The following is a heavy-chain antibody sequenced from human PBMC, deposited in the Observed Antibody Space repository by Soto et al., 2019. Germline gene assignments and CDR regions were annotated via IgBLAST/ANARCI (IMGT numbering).Heavy chain of an antibody. D-gene: IGHD2-8*01. J-gene: IGHJ6*02. CDR1: GGSFSAYY. Sequence: SETLSLACAVYGGSFSAYYWAWIRQSPGKGLEWIGEIDHSGSTNFNPSLKSRVIISVDTSKNQFSLKLTSVTAEDTAVYYCARTNRRRVLFDYYYYGMDVWGQGATVTVSS. CDR2: IDHSGST. V-gene: IGHV4-34*01. CDR3: ARTNRRRVLFDYYYYGMDV.